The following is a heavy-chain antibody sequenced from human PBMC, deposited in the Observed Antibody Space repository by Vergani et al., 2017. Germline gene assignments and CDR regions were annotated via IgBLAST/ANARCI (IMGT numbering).Heavy chain of an antibody. CDR3: ARAAAGTEVDYYYYMDV. V-gene: IGHV4-31*03. Sequence: QVQLQESGPGLVKPSQTLSLTCTVSGGSISSGGYYWSWIRPHPGKGLEWIGYIYYSGSTYYNPSLKSRVTISVDTSKNQFSLKLSSVTAADTAVYYCARAAAGTEVDYYYYMDVWGKGTTVTVSS. CDR2: IYYSGST. J-gene: IGHJ6*03. D-gene: IGHD6-13*01. CDR1: GGSISSGGYY.